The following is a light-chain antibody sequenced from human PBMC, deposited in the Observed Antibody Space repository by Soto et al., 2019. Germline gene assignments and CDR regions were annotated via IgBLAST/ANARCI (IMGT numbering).Light chain of an antibody. Sequence: DIQLTRSPSFLSASVGDRVTITCRASQGLNHYFAWYQQKPGKAPKLLIYATSTLPSGVPSRFSDSGSRTEFNLTSSRLLPEDLANDYCQDLNSYPLTLGGGPNLDIK. CDR3: QDLNSYPLT. CDR2: ATS. J-gene: IGKJ4*01. CDR1: QGLNHY. V-gene: IGKV1-9*01.